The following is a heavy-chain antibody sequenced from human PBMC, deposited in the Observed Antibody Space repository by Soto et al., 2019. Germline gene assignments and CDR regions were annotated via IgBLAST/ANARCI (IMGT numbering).Heavy chain of an antibody. CDR1: GGSISSSNW. Sequence: PSETLSLTCAVSGGSISSSNWWSWVRQPPGKGLEWIGEIYHSGSTNYNPSLKSRVTISVDKSKNQFSLKLSSATAADTAVYYCASGESTPPGVLTPPLDYWGLGTLVTVSS. D-gene: IGHD2-8*01. J-gene: IGHJ4*02. CDR3: ASGESTPPGVLTPPLDY. CDR2: IYHSGST. V-gene: IGHV4-4*02.